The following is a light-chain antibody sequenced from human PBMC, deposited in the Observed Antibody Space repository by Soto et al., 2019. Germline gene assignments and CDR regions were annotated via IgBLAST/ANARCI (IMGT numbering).Light chain of an antibody. CDR1: DSISRH. CDR2: AAS. V-gene: IGKV1-39*01. Sequence: IQMSQSPSSLSASVGDRVTITCRAADSISRHLNWYQQKPGRAPDLLIYAASTLQNGVPSRFTGSGSGTEFTLTITVLQLEDFATYCCQQDSCPLATFGQGTRLEIK. J-gene: IGKJ5*01. CDR3: QQDSCPLAT.